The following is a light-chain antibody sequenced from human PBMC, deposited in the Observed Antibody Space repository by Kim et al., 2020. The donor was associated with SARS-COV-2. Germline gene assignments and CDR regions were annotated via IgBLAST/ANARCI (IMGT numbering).Light chain of an antibody. J-gene: IGKJ4*01. CDR2: GAS. Sequence: EIVLTQSPGPLSLSPGERATLSCRASQSVSNNYLGWYQQKLGQAPRLLIYGASSRATGIPDRFSGSGFGTDFTLTISRLEPEDCALYYCQQYGSPPATFGGGTKVDIK. CDR3: QQYGSPPAT. CDR1: QSVSNNY. V-gene: IGKV3-20*01.